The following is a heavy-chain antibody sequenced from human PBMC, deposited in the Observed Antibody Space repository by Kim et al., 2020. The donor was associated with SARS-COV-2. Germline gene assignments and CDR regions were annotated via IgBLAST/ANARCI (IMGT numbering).Heavy chain of an antibody. CDR3: ARGDGGGGYYYYGMDV. V-gene: IGHV4-59*09. J-gene: IGHJ6*02. Sequence: PSLKSRVTTSVDTAKNQFSLTRNSVTAAETAVYYCARGDGGGGYYYYGMDVWGQGTTVTVSS. D-gene: IGHD3-16*01.